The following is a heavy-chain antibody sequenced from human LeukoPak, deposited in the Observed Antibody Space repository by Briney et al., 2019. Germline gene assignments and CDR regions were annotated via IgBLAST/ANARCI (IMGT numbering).Heavy chain of an antibody. J-gene: IGHJ4*02. CDR3: ARATALVPAAFY. D-gene: IGHD2-2*01. CDR2: ISAYNGNT. CDR1: GYTFTSYG. Sequence: ASVKVSCTASGYTFTSYGISWVRQAPGQGLEWMGWISAYNGNTNYAQKLQGRVTMTTDTSTSTAYMELRSLRSDDTAVYYCARATALVPAAFYWGQGTLVTVSS. V-gene: IGHV1-18*01.